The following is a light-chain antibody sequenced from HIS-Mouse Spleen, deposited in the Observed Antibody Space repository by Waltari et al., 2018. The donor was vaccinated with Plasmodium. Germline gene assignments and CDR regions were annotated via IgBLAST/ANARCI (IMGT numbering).Light chain of an antibody. CDR1: QSISSY. Sequence: DIQMTQSPSSLSASVGERVTITSRASQSISSYLNWYQQKPGKAPKLLIYAASSLQSGVPSRFSGSGSGTDFTLTISSLQPEDFATYYCQQSYSTWTFGQGTKVEIK. J-gene: IGKJ1*01. CDR2: AAS. V-gene: IGKV1-39*01. CDR3: QQSYSTWT.